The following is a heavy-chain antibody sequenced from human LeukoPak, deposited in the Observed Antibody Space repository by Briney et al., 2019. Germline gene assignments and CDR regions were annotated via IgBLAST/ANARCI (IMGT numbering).Heavy chain of an antibody. V-gene: IGHV1-69*04. CDR3: ARDSLRPLRGYGMDV. D-gene: IGHD4-17*01. J-gene: IGHJ6*02. CDR2: IIAIFGRA. Sequence: SVKVSCKASGGTFSSYAISWVRQAPGQGLEWMGRIIAIFGRANYAQKFQGRVTITADKSTSTAYMELSSLRSEDTAVYYCARDSLRPLRGYGMDVWGQGTTVTVSS. CDR1: GGTFSSYA.